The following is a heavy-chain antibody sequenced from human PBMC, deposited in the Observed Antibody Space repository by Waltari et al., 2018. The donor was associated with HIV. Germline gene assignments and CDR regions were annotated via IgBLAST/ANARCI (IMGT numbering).Heavy chain of an antibody. CDR1: GDSINSRTYY. CDR2: VYYSGSP. V-gene: IGHV4-39*01. CDR3: ARQYAWFDILTGSPPTYFFDS. D-gene: IGHD3-9*01. J-gene: IGHJ4*02. Sequence: KLQQSGPRLVNPSETLTLTCSVSGDSINSRTYYWGWIRQSPGKGLEYLGSVYYSGSPYHNPSLNSRLTLSADTSKNQLSLRLISVTATDTGVYYCARQYAWFDILTGSPPTYFFDSWGPGTLVTVSS.